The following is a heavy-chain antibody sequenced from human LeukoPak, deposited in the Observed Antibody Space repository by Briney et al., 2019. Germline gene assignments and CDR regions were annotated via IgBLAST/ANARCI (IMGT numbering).Heavy chain of an antibody. CDR3: ARGDFWSGLYYFDY. D-gene: IGHD3-3*01. Sequence: SETLSLTCAVYGGSFSGYYWSWIRQPAGKGLEWIGRIYTSGSTNYNPSLKSRVTMSVDTSKNQFSLKLSSVTAADTAVYYCARGDFWSGLYYFDYWGQGTLVTVSS. CDR1: GGSFSGYY. V-gene: IGHV4-59*10. CDR2: IYTSGST. J-gene: IGHJ4*02.